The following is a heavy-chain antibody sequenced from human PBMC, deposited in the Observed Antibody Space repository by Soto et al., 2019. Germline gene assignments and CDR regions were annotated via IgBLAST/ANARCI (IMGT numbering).Heavy chain of an antibody. CDR3: ARYEYGNSLYGVDV. J-gene: IGHJ6*02. CDR1: GQSFRGSY. Sequence: SETLSLTCVVSGQSFRGSYRSWLREPPWMGLKWIGEVAHRGSTTYNPSLQNRAPISIDPSKNLFFLELTPVTAADTALYXCARYEYGNSLYGVDVGGQGTRVTVSS. V-gene: IGHV4-34*01. CDR2: VAHRGST. D-gene: IGHD1-7*01.